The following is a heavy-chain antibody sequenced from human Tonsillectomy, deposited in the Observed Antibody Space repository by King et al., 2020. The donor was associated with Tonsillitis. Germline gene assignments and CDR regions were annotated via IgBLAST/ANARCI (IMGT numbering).Heavy chain of an antibody. CDR3: ERGTYDYVWGRYRYTVRDEFQH. CDR2: INPNSGGT. D-gene: IGHD3-16*02. V-gene: IGHV1-2*04. Sequence: QLVQSGAEVKKPGASVKVSCKASGYTFTGYYMHWVRQAPGQGLEWMGWINPNSGGTNYAQKFQGWVTMTRDTSISTAYMELSRLRSDDAAVYYCERGTYDYVWGRYRYTVRDEFQHWGQGTLVTVSS. CDR1: GYTFTGYY. J-gene: IGHJ1*01.